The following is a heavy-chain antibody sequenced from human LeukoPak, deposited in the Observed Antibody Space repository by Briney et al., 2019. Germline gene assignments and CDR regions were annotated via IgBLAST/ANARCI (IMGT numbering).Heavy chain of an antibody. V-gene: IGHV1-69*05. D-gene: IGHD6-6*01. CDR1: GGTFSSYA. J-gene: IGHJ6*03. CDR2: IIPIFGTA. CDR3: ARDRYSSSYDYYYYMDV. Sequence: ASVKVSCKASGGTFSSYAISWVRQAPGQGLEWMGGIIPIFGTANYAQKFQGRVTITTDESTSTAYMELSSLRSEDTAVYYCARDRYSSSYDYYYYMDVWGKGTTVTVSS.